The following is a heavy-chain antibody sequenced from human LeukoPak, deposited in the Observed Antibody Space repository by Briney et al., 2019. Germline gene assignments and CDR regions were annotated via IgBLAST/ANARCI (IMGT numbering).Heavy chain of an antibody. J-gene: IGHJ3*02. V-gene: IGHV3-74*01. CDR2: INSDGSST. Sequence: GGSLRLSCAASGFTFSSYWMHWVRQAPGKGLVWVSRINSDGSSTSYADSVKGRFTISRDNAKNTLYLQMNSLRAEDTAVYYCASYYYDSSGAIWGQGTMVTVSS. CDR3: ASYYYDSSGAI. D-gene: IGHD3-22*01. CDR1: GFTFSSYW.